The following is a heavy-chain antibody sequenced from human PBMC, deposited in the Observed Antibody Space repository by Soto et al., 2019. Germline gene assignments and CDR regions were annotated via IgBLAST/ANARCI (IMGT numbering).Heavy chain of an antibody. CDR1: GFTFSSYV. CDR2: ISYDGSNK. V-gene: IGHV3-30*18. J-gene: IGHJ6*01. Sequence: GGSLRLSCAASGFTFSSYVMHWVRQSPGKGLEWVAVISYDGSNKYYADSVKGRFTISRDNSKNTLYLQMNSLRAEDTAVYYCAKGPSWISGGSYYHYYYGMDVWGQGTTVTVAS. CDR3: AKGPSWISGGSYYHYYYGMDV. D-gene: IGHD1-26*01.